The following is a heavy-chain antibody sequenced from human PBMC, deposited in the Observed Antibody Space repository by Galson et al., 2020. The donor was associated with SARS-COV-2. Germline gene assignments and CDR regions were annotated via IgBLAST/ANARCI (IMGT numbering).Heavy chain of an antibody. Sequence: GGSLRLSCAASGFAFSSYTMNWVRQAPGKGLEWVASLDTSSTYIYYADPRKGRFTISRDNAENSLYLQMNSLSAEDTAVYYCARGPPASAWGTSIYFDYGGQGTQVTVSA. CDR3: ARGPPASAWGTSIYFDY. D-gene: IGHD3-16*01. V-gene: IGHV3-21*01. CDR2: LDTSSTYI. CDR1: GFAFSSYT. J-gene: IGHJ4*02.